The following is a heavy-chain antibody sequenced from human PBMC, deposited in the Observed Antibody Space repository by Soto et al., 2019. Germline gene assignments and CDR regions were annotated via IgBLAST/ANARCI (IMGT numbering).Heavy chain of an antibody. CDR2: ISYSGIT. CDR3: ASLYGDYVSY. J-gene: IGHJ4*02. Sequence: QLQLQESGPGLVKPSETLSLTCTVSVGSISSSTYYWGWIRQPPGKGLEWIGTISYSGITYYNPSLKSRVTISVDTSNNQFSLKLSSVTAADTAVYYCASLYGDYVSYWGQGTLVTVSS. V-gene: IGHV4-39*01. D-gene: IGHD4-17*01. CDR1: VGSISSSTYY.